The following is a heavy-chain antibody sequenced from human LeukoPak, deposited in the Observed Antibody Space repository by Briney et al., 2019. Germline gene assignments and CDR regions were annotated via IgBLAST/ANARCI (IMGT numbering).Heavy chain of an antibody. CDR1: GVTLNEHGFSDHA. Sequence: PGGSLRLSCAASGVTLNEHGFSDHAMHWVRQAPGKGLEWVSSISWDSNRIAYADSVKGRFTISRDNAKNFLYLQMNSLKPEDTALYFCTQDIAPGGLDVWGQGTTVTVSS. CDR3: TQDIAPGGLDV. CDR2: ISWDSNRI. V-gene: IGHV3-9*01. J-gene: IGHJ6*02.